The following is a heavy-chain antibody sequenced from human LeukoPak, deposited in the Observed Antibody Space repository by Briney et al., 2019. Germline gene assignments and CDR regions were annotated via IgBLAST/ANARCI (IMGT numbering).Heavy chain of an antibody. Sequence: ASVKVSCKVSGYTLTELSMHWVRQAPGKGLEWMGGFDPEDGETIYAQKFQGRVTMTEDTSTDPAYMELSSLRSEDTAVYYCATDPVFHYYGSGSYGMDVWGQGTTVTVSS. CDR3: ATDPVFHYYGSGSYGMDV. D-gene: IGHD3-10*01. CDR2: FDPEDGET. J-gene: IGHJ6*02. V-gene: IGHV1-24*01. CDR1: GYTLTELS.